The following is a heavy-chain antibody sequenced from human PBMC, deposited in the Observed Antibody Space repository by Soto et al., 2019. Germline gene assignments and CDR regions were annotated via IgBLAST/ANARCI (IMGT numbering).Heavy chain of an antibody. CDR1: GFTFSSYW. J-gene: IGHJ6*02. D-gene: IGHD2-21*02. Sequence: LRLSCAASGFTFSSYWMSWVRQAPGKWLEWVANIKQDGSEKYYVDSVKGRFTISRDNAKNSLYLQMNSLRAEDTAVYYCAREIGYAYCGGDCYSDYGMDVWGQGTTVTVSS. CDR2: IKQDGSEK. CDR3: AREIGYAYCGGDCYSDYGMDV. V-gene: IGHV3-7*03.